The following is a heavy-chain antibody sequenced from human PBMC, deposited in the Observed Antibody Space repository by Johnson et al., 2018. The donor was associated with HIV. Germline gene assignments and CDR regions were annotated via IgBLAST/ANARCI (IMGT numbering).Heavy chain of an antibody. V-gene: IGHV3-15*01. Sequence: VGGLNRTTDGGTTDYAAPVKGRFTISRDDSKNTLYLQMNSLTTEDTAVYYCTAVSYSDAFDIWGQGTMGTVSS. J-gene: IGHJ3*02. CDR2: LNRTTDGGTT. CDR3: TAVSYSDAFDI. D-gene: IGHD1-26*01.